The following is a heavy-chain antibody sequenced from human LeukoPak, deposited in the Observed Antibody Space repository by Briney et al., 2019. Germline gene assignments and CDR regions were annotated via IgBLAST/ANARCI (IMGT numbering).Heavy chain of an antibody. CDR1: GYTFTGYY. J-gene: IGHJ5*02. V-gene: IGHV1-2*02. CDR2: INPNSGGT. D-gene: IGHD6-13*01. Sequence: GASVKVSCKASGYTFTGYYMHWVRQAPGQGLEWMGWINPNSGGTNYAQKFQGRVTMTRDTSISTAHMELSRLRSDDTAVYYCARDPLAAAGDWFDPWGQGTLVTVSS. CDR3: ARDPLAAAGDWFDP.